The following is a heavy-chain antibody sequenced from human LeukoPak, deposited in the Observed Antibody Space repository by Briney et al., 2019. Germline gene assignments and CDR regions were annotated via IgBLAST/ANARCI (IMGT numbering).Heavy chain of an antibody. V-gene: IGHV3-49*04. CDR1: GFTFGDYA. J-gene: IGHJ4*02. CDR3: TRLPSGFSSDY. D-gene: IGHD6-19*01. Sequence: PGRSLRLSCTASGFTFGDYAMSWVRQAPGKGLEGVGFIRSKAYGGTTEYAASVKGRFTISKDDSKSIAYLQMNSLKTEDTAVYYCTRLPSGFSSDYWGQGTLVTVSS. CDR2: IRSKAYGGTT.